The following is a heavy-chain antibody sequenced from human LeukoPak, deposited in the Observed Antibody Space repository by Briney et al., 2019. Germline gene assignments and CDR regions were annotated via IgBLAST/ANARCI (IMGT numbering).Heavy chain of an antibody. Sequence: PGASLRLSCAASGFTFSSYAMSWVRQAPGKGLEWVSEISGSGSSTYYADSVKGRFTISRDNSKNTLYLQMNSLRVEDTAVYYCAKDADPRPSYFDYWGQGILVTVSS. V-gene: IGHV3-23*01. CDR3: AKDADPRPSYFDY. CDR2: ISGSGSST. CDR1: GFTFSSYA. J-gene: IGHJ4*02.